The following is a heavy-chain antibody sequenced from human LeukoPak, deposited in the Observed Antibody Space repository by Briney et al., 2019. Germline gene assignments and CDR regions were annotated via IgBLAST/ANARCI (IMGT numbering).Heavy chain of an antibody. Sequence: GGSLRLSCAASGLTFSDYWMSWVRQAPGKGLEWVANIKPDGTKKHYVDSVKGRFTISRDNAKNSLYLQMNSLRAEDTAVYYCARGKLTYYDILTGSYYFDYWGQGTLVTVSS. D-gene: IGHD3-9*01. CDR2: IKPDGTKK. CDR3: ARGKLTYYDILTGSYYFDY. J-gene: IGHJ4*02. CDR1: GLTFSDYW. V-gene: IGHV3-7*01.